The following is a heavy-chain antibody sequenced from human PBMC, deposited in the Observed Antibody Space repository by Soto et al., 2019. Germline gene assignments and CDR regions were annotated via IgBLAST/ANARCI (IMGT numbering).Heavy chain of an antibody. Sequence: QVQLVQCGAEVKKPGASVRVSCRASGYTFTNYDINWVRQAIGQGLEWMGWMNPNSGHTGYAQSFQGRVTMTRNTSIHTGYMELSSLTSDDTAIYYCARATTVVGPSYDYFLETYDIDSWGQGTLVTVSS. D-gene: IGHD3-16*01. CDR2: MNPNSGHT. CDR3: ARATTVVGPSYDYFLETYDIDS. V-gene: IGHV1-8*01. J-gene: IGHJ4*02. CDR1: GYTFTNYD.